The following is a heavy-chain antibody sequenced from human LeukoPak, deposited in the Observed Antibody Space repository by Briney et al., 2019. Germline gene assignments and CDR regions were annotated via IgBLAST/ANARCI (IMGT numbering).Heavy chain of an antibody. Sequence: ASVKVSCKASGYTFTSYYMHWVRPAPGHRLEWIVIINPSAGSTSYAQKFQGRVTMTRDTSPSTVYLELSSLRSEDTAVYYCARDGRGTYPYNWFDPWGQGTLVTVSS. D-gene: IGHD2-15*01. J-gene: IGHJ5*02. CDR2: INPSAGST. CDR1: GYTFTSYY. V-gene: IGHV1-46*01. CDR3: ARDGRGTYPYNWFDP.